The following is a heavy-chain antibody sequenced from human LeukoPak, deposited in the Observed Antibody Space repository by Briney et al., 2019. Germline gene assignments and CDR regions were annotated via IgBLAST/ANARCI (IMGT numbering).Heavy chain of an antibody. CDR1: GFTFSSYA. D-gene: IGHD6-19*01. Sequence: GGSLRLSCAASGFTFSSYAMSWVRRAPGKGLEWGSAISGSGGSTYYADSVKGRFTISRDNSKNTLYLQMNSLRAEDTAVYYCAKGGQSIAVAGYHYYYYYMDVWGKGTTVTVSS. CDR2: ISGSGGST. CDR3: AKGGQSIAVAGYHYYYYYMDV. V-gene: IGHV3-23*01. J-gene: IGHJ6*03.